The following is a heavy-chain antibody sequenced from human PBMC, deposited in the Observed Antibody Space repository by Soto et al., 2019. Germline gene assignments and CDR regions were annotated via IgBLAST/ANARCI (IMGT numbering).Heavy chain of an antibody. D-gene: IGHD2-21*02. CDR3: ARDDATYCGGDCYRYFYYGMDV. CDR2: IIPMFPTA. V-gene: IGHV1-69*13. J-gene: IGHJ6*02. Sequence: GASVKVSGKASGGTFSNHAISWVRQAPGQGLEWVGGIIPMFPTADYAQRFQGRVMITADDSTTTVYMELSGLRSEDTAMYYCARDDATYCGGDCYRYFYYGMDVWGQGTTVTVSS. CDR1: GGTFSNHA.